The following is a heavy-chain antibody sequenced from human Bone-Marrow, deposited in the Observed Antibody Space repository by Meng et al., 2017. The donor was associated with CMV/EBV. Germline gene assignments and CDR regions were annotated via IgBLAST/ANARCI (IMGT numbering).Heavy chain of an antibody. CDR1: GFTFSNSA. Sequence: ESLKISCAASGFTFSNSAMTWVRQAPGKGLEWIGYIYYSGSTNYNPSLKSRVTISVDTSKNQFSLKLSSVTAADTAVYYCARTEGGMGGNRYFDYWGQGTLVTVSS. D-gene: IGHD2/OR15-2a*01. CDR3: ARTEGGMGGNRYFDY. V-gene: IGHV4-59*01. J-gene: IGHJ4*02. CDR2: IYYSGST.